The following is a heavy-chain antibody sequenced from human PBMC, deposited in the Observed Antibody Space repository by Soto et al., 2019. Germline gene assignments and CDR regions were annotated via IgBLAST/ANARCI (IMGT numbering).Heavy chain of an antibody. Sequence: GWSLRLACAASGFTFSSYWMSWVRQAPGKGLEWVANIKQDGSEKYYVDSVKGRFTISRDNAKNSLYLQMNSLRAEDTAVYYCARAEDFWSGYYTPYYYYGMDVWGQGTTVTVSS. J-gene: IGHJ6*02. CDR1: GFTFSSYW. CDR3: ARAEDFWSGYYTPYYYYGMDV. CDR2: IKQDGSEK. V-gene: IGHV3-7*03. D-gene: IGHD3-3*01.